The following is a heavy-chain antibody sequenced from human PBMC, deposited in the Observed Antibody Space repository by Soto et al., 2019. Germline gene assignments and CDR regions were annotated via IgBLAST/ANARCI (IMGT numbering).Heavy chain of an antibody. V-gene: IGHV1-3*01. CDR3: ARQRITMIVGAEDAFDI. CDR1: GYTFTSYA. CDR2: INAVNGKA. J-gene: IGHJ3*02. Sequence: ASVKVSCKASGYTFTSYAMHWVHQAPGQRLEWMGWINAVNGKAKYAQKFQGRVTITADKSTSTAYMELSSLRSEDTAVYYCARQRITMIVGAEDAFDIWGQGTMVTVSS. D-gene: IGHD3-22*01.